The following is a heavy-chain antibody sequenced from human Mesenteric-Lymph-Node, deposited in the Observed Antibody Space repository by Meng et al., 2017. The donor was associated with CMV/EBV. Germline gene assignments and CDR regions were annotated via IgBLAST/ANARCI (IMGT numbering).Heavy chain of an antibody. CDR1: NGPISSYY. CDR3: GRGNLGYCSSTTCLPDF. Sequence: SETLSLTCTVSNGPISSYYWNWIRQPPGKGLEWIGSIYHSGSTNYNPSLNTRVTISVDTSKNQFSLKLTSVTAADTAVYFCGRGNLGYCSSTTCLPDFWGQGSLVTVSS. V-gene: IGHV4-59*01. CDR2: IYHSGST. D-gene: IGHD2-2*01. J-gene: IGHJ4*02.